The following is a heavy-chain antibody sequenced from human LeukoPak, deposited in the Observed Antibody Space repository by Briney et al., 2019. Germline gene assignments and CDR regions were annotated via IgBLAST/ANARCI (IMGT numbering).Heavy chain of an antibody. D-gene: IGHD1-26*01. V-gene: IGHV4-34*01. J-gene: IGHJ4*02. CDR3: AREGRPGAYYFDY. CDR2: INHSGST. CDR1: GGSFSGYY. Sequence: SETLSLTCAVYGGSFSGYYWSWIRQPPGKGLEWIGEINHSGSTNYNPSLKSRVTISVDTSTNQFSLKLSSVTAADTAVYYCAREGRPGAYYFDYWGQGTLVTVSS.